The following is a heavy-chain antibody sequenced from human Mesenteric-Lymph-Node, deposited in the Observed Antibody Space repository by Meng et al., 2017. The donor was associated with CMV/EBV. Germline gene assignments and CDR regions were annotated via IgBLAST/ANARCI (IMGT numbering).Heavy chain of an antibody. Sequence: KASGYIFTDFAMNWVRQAPGQGPEWMGWINTDTGDPTYVQDFTGRFVFSLDTSASTAFLEISSLKAEDTAVYYCATKGTDYSSSLGYWGQGTLVTVPQ. CDR2: INTDTGDP. J-gene: IGHJ4*02. CDR3: ATKGTDYSSSLGY. D-gene: IGHD6-13*01. V-gene: IGHV7-4-1*02. CDR1: GYIFTDFA.